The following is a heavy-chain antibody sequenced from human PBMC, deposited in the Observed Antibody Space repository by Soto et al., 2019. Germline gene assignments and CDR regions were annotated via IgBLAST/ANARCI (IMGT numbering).Heavy chain of an antibody. J-gene: IGHJ5*02. D-gene: IGHD5-12*01. CDR1: GYTFTSYY. Sequence: ASVKVSCKASGYTFTSYYMHWVRQAPGQGLEWMGIINPSGGSTSYAQKFQGRVTMTRDTSTSTVYMELSSLRSEDTAVYYCARDMIPSGYAYNWFDPWGQGTLVTVSS. V-gene: IGHV1-46*03. CDR2: INPSGGST. CDR3: ARDMIPSGYAYNWFDP.